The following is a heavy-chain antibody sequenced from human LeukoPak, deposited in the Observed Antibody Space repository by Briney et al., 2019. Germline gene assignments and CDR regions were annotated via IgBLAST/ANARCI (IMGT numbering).Heavy chain of an antibody. V-gene: IGHV4-34*01. J-gene: IGHJ4*02. CDR1: GGSFSGYY. Sequence: SETLSLTCAVYGGSFSGYYWSWIRQPSGKGLEWIGEINHSGSTNYNPSLKSRVTISVDTSKNQFSLKLSSVTAADTAVYYCASGGRPNGGVGYWGQGTLVTVSS. D-gene: IGHD3-16*01. CDR3: ASGGRPNGGVGY. CDR2: INHSGST.